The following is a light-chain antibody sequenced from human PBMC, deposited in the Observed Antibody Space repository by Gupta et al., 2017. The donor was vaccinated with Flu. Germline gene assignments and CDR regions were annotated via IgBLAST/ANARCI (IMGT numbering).Light chain of an antibody. CDR3: MQSKQFPIT. J-gene: IGKJ4*01. Sequence: EIVMTQTPLSVSVTPGQPASMSCKYTQSLMHRDGKTYLYWFQQRAGQAPQPLIYEVSNRVSGVPDRFSASGSGTEFTLKIGRVEAEDVGVYYCMQSKQFPITFGGGTKVEMK. V-gene: IGKV2D-29*01. CDR2: EVS. CDR1: QSLMHRDGKTY.